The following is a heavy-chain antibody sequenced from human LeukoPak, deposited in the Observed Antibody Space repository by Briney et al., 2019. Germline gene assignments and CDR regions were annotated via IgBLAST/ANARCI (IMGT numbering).Heavy chain of an antibody. D-gene: IGHD6-19*01. Sequence: GGSVRLSCAASGFTFSSYSMNWVRQAPGKGLEWVAYISSSSSSTIYYADSVKGRFTISRDNDKNSLYLQMISLRAEDTAVYYCARAVAGTMGYFDYWGQGTLVTVSS. CDR3: ARAVAGTMGYFDY. CDR1: GFTFSSYS. CDR2: ISSSSSSTI. V-gene: IGHV3-48*04. J-gene: IGHJ4*02.